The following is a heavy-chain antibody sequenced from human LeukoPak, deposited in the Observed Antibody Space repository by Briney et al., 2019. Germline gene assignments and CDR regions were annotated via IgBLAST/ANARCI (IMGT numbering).Heavy chain of an antibody. CDR3: ASVFEWSPRFDS. CDR2: ISYSGSA. Sequence: SETLSLTCTVSGYSIGSGYYWAWIRQSPGKGLEWIGSISYSGSAYYSQSLKSQLTISLDMSKNQFSLKVRSVTAADTAVYYCASVFEWSPRFDSWGQGTLVTVSS. CDR1: GYSIGSGYY. J-gene: IGHJ5*01. D-gene: IGHD3-3*01. V-gene: IGHV4-38-2*02.